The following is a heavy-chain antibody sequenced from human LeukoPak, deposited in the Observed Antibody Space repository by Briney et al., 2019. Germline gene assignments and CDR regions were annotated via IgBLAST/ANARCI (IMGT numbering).Heavy chain of an antibody. V-gene: IGHV3-48*04. CDR3: ARGRAWELLGVDY. Sequence: GGSLRLSCAASGFTFGTYPMNWVRQAPRKGLEWLSYISEGSRTIYYADSVKGRFTISRDNTQNSLYLQMSSLRAEDTAVYYCARGRAWELLGVDYWGQGTLVTVSS. CDR2: ISEGSRTI. J-gene: IGHJ4*02. CDR1: GFTFGTYP. D-gene: IGHD1-26*01.